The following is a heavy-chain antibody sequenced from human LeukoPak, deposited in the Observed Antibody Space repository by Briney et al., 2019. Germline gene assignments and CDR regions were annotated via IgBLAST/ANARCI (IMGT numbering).Heavy chain of an antibody. CDR3: AKDSLLWPPYYDY. CDR1: GFTFSSYG. CDR2: IGYDRNNK. D-gene: IGHD2-21*01. J-gene: IGHJ4*02. Sequence: GRSLRLSCATSGFTFSSYGMHWVRQAPGKGLERVALIGYDRNNKVYADSVKGRFTISRDNSKSTVDQQMNSLRVEDTAVYYCAKDSLLWPPYYDYWGQGTLVTVSS. V-gene: IGHV3-33*06.